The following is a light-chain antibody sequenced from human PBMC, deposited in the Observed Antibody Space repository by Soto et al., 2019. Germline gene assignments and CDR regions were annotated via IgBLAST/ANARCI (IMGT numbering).Light chain of an antibody. J-gene: IGKJ1*01. CDR1: QSVSSN. CDR2: GAS. Sequence: EIVMTQSPATLSVSPEERASLSCRASQSVSSNLAWYQQKPGQAPRLLIYGASTRATGIPARFSGSGSGTKITLTISSLQSEDFAVYSCQQYNNWPRTFGQGTKVEIK. V-gene: IGKV3-15*01. CDR3: QQYNNWPRT.